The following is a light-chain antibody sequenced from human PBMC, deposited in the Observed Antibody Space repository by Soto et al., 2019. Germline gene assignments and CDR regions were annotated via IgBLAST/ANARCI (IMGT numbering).Light chain of an antibody. CDR1: SSNIGAGYD. CDR2: GNS. J-gene: IGLJ1*01. Sequence: QSALTQPPSVSGAPGQRVPISCTGSSSNIGAGYDVHWYQQLPGTAPKLLIYGNSNRPSGVPDRFSGSKSGTSASLAITGLQAEDEADYYCQSYDSSLSFYVFGTGTKVTVL. CDR3: QSYDSSLSFYV. V-gene: IGLV1-40*01.